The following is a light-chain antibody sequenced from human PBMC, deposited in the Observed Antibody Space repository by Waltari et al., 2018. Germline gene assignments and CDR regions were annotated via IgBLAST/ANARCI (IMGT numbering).Light chain of an antibody. J-gene: IGKJ2*01. CDR3: QQRSNWTPHT. CDR1: QSVGTY. Sequence: EIVLTQSPATLSLSPGETATLSCRASQSVGTYLAWYHQKSGQAPRLLIYDASNRATGIPARFRGSGSGTDFTLTISSLEAEDFAVYYCQQRSNWTPHTFGQGARLEIK. CDR2: DAS. V-gene: IGKV3-11*01.